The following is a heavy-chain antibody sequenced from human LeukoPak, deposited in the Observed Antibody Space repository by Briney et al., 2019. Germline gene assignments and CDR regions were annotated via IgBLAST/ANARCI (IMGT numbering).Heavy chain of an antibody. D-gene: IGHD6-13*01. CDR2: IYYTGIT. Sequence: SSETLSLTCTVSGGSLSNRGYYWGWMRQPPGKGLEWIGIIYYTGITYYNPSLRSRVTMSVDTSKNHFSLKLSSVTAADTAVYYCPREIEAAATFDYWGQGTLVTVSS. J-gene: IGHJ4*02. CDR1: GGSLSNRGYY. V-gene: IGHV4-39*07. CDR3: PREIEAAATFDY.